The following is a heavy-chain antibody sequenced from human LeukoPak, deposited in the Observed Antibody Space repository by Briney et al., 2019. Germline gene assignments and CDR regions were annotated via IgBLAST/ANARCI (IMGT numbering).Heavy chain of an antibody. CDR2: IKEDGSEK. V-gene: IGHV3-7*01. CDR3: ARLAAAGFDY. CDR1: GFTFSRYW. D-gene: IGHD6-13*01. J-gene: IGHJ4*02. Sequence: GGSLRLSCAASGFTFSRYWMSWVRQAPGKGPEWVANIKEDGSEKYYVASVRGRFTISRDNAKNSLYLQMNSLRTEDTAVYYCARLAAAGFDYWGQGNLVTVSS.